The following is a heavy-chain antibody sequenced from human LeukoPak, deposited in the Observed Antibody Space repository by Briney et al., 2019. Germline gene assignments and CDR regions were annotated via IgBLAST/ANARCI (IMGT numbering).Heavy chain of an antibody. V-gene: IGHV1-46*01. CDR1: GYTFTSYY. J-gene: IGHJ5*02. D-gene: IGHD3-22*01. CDR3: ARGVITMIVVVHNWFDP. Sequence: ASVKVSCKASGYTFTSYYMHWVRQAPGQGLEWMGIINPSGGSTSYALKFQSRVTMTRDTSTSTVYMELSSLRSEDTAVYYCARGVITMIVVVHNWFDPWGQGTLVSVSS. CDR2: INPSGGST.